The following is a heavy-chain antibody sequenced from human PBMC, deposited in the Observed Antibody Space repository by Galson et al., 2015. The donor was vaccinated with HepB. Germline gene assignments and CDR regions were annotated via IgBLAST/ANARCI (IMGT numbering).Heavy chain of an antibody. J-gene: IGHJ6*02. CDR3: AKPLIAAAGRRGQYYYYYGMDV. CDR2: ISWDGGST. CDR1: GFTFDDYA. D-gene: IGHD6-13*01. V-gene: IGHV3-43D*03. Sequence: SLRLSCAASGFTFDDYAMHWVRQAPGKGLEWVSLISWDGGSTYYADSVKGRFTISRDNSKNSLYLQMNSLRAEDTALYYCAKPLIAAAGRRGQYYYYYGMDVWGQGTTVTVSS.